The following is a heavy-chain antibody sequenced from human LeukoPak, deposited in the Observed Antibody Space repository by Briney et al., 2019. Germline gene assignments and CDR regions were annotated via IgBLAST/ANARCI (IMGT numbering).Heavy chain of an antibody. CDR3: ARDHSSSWYRGAFDI. D-gene: IGHD6-13*01. CDR1: GGSISSYY. Sequence: SETLSHTCTVSGGSISSYYWSWIRQPPGKGLEWIGYIYYSGSTNYNPSPKSRVTMSVDTSKNQFSLKLSSVTAADTAVYYCARDHSSSWYRGAFDIWGQGTMVTVSS. J-gene: IGHJ3*02. CDR2: IYYSGST. V-gene: IGHV4-59*12.